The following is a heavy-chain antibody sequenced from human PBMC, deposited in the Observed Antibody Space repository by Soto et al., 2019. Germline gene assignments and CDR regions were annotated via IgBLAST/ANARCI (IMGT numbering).Heavy chain of an antibody. CDR1: SGSISSTIYS. D-gene: IGHD4-17*01. CDR3: VKLPWADYGGIFDS. Sequence: PSETLSLTCTVSSGSISSTIYSWDWIRQPPGKGLEWIGYIYYSGSTNYNPSLKSRVTISVDTSKNQFSLKLSSVTAADTAVYYCVKLPWADYGGIFDSRGQGTLVTVSS. J-gene: IGHJ5*01. CDR2: IYYSGST. V-gene: IGHV4-61*05.